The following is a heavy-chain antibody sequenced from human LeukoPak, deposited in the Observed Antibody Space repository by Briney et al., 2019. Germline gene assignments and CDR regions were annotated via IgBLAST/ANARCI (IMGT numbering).Heavy chain of an antibody. V-gene: IGHV1-46*01. CDR2: INPSGGST. Sequence: ASVKVSCKASGYTFTSYAMNWVRQAPGQGLEWMGIINPSGGSTSYAQKFQGRVTMTRDMSTSTVYMELSSLRSEDTAVYYCARALRSGSYMYDAFDIWGQGTMVTVSS. CDR3: ARALRSGSYMYDAFDI. CDR1: GYTFTSYA. D-gene: IGHD1-26*01. J-gene: IGHJ3*02.